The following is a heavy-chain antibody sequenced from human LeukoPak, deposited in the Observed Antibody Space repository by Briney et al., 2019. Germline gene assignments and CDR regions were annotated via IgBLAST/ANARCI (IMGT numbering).Heavy chain of an antibody. CDR2: ITYDGSNK. J-gene: IGHJ4*02. CDR1: GLTFSSYG. V-gene: IGHV3-30*18. Sequence: PGGSLRLSCAVSGLTFSSYGMHWVRQAPGKGLEWVAVITYDGSNKFYADSVKGRFTISRDNSKNTLYLRMNSLRAEDTAVYYCVKESGYFDYWGQGTLVTVSS. CDR3: VKESGYFDY.